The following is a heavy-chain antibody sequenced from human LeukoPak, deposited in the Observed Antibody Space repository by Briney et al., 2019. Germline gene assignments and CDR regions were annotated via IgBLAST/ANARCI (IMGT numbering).Heavy chain of an antibody. D-gene: IGHD4-17*01. V-gene: IGHV4-59*01. CDR1: GGSISSYY. J-gene: IGHJ3*02. CDR3: ARSEDYGEYVPPGAFDI. CDR2: IYYSGST. Sequence: SETLSLTCTVSGGSISSYYWSWIRQPPGKGLERIGYIYYSGSTIYNPSLKSRVTISVDTSKNQFSLKLSSVTVADTAVYYCARSEDYGEYVPPGAFDIWGQGTMVTVSS.